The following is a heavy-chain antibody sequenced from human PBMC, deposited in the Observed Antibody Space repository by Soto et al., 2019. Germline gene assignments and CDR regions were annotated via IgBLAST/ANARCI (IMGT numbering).Heavy chain of an antibody. CDR1: GGTFSSYA. CDR2: IIPIFGTA. V-gene: IGHV1-69*13. Sequence: GASVKVSCKASGGTFSSYAISWVRQAPGQGLEWMGGIIPIFGTANYAQKFQGRVTITADESTSTAYMELSSLRSEDTAVYYCARDGGSGWPQRFDYSGQGPLVTVYS. D-gene: IGHD6-19*01. CDR3: ARDGGSGWPQRFDY. J-gene: IGHJ4*02.